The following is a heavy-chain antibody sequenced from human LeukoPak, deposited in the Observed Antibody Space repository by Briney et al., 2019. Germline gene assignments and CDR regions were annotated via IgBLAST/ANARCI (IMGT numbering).Heavy chain of an antibody. Sequence: GGSLRLSCAASRFTFSSYAMSWVRQAPGKGLEWVSSINDRGGSTYYADSVKGRFTISRDNSKNTLYLQLNSLRVEDTAVYFRAKHRETYGDSCLDDYWGQGTLVTVSS. CDR1: RFTFSSYA. D-gene: IGHD4-17*01. CDR2: INDRGGST. CDR3: AKHRETYGDSCLDDY. V-gene: IGHV3-23*01. J-gene: IGHJ4*02.